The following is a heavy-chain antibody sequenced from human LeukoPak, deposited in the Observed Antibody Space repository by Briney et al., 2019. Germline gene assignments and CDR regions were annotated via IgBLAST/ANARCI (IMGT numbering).Heavy chain of an antibody. J-gene: IGHJ3*02. V-gene: IGHV3-30*02. Sequence: GGSLRLSCAASGFTFSSYGMHWVRQAPGKGLEWVAVIWHGGSNKYYADSVKGRFTISRDNSKNTLYLQMNSLRAEDTAVYYCAKGEPGATTDRATGAFDIWGQGTMVTVSS. CDR1: GFTFSSYG. CDR2: IWHGGSNK. CDR3: AKGEPGATTDRATGAFDI. D-gene: IGHD1-26*01.